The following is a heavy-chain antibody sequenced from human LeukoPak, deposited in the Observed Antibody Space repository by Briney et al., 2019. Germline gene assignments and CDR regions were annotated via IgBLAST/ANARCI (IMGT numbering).Heavy chain of an antibody. CDR3: AKDERGEYYDILTGYYPQTFDY. CDR1: GFTFSSYG. J-gene: IGHJ4*02. V-gene: IGHV3-30*18. Sequence: GGSLRLSCAASGFTFSSYGMHWVRQAPGKGLEWVAIISDDGSNKYYADSVKGRFTISRDNSKNTLYLQMSSLRVEDTAVYYCAKDERGEYYDILTGYYPQTFDYWGQGTLVTVSS. CDR2: ISDDGSNK. D-gene: IGHD3-9*01.